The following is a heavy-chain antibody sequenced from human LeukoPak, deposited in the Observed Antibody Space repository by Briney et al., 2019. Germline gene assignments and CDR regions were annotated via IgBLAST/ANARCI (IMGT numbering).Heavy chain of an antibody. CDR3: ARPSSGQPKYYYMDV. CDR1: GFTFSSYW. V-gene: IGHV3-74*01. D-gene: IGHD6-19*01. CDR2: INSDGSST. Sequence: GGSLRLSCAASGFTFSSYWMHWFRQAPGKGLVWVSRINSDGSSTSYADSVKGRFTISRDNAKNTLYLQMNSLRAEDTAVYYCARPSSGQPKYYYMDVWGKGTTVTVSS. J-gene: IGHJ6*03.